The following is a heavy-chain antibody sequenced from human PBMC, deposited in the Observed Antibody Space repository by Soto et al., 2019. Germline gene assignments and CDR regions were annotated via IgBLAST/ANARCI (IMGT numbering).Heavy chain of an antibody. D-gene: IGHD1-26*01. CDR3: ARVGGSYYGVFDY. CDR2: INPNSGGT. Sequence: VASVKVSCKASGYTFTGYYMHWVRQAPGQGLEWMGWINPNSGGTNYAQKFQGRVTMTRDTSISTAYMELSRLRSDDTAVYYCARVGGSYYGVFDYWGQGTLVTVSS. V-gene: IGHV1-2*02. J-gene: IGHJ4*02. CDR1: GYTFTGYY.